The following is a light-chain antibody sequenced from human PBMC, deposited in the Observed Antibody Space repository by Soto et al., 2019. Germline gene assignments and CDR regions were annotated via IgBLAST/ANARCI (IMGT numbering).Light chain of an antibody. CDR2: AAS. V-gene: IGKV1-39*01. CDR1: QGISSY. J-gene: IGKJ5*01. Sequence: DIQLTQSPSFLSASVGDRITITCRASQGISSYLNWYQQKPGKAPKLLIYAASSLQSGVPSTFSGRGSGTDFTLTISSLQPEDFATFYCQQSYSTPITFGPGTRLEI. CDR3: QQSYSTPIT.